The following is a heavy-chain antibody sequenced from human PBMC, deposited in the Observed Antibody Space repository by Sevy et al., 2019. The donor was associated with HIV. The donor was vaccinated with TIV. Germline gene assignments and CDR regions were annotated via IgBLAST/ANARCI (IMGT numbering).Heavy chain of an antibody. CDR3: ARGVAAAGPIFWFDP. J-gene: IGHJ5*02. CDR1: GYTFTGYY. Sequence: ASVKFSRKASGYTFTGYYMHWVRQAPGQGLEWMGRINPNSGGKKYAQKLQGRVTMTRDTSISTAYMELNRLRSDDTAVYYCARGVAAAGPIFWFDPWGQGTLVTVSS. CDR2: INPNSGGK. D-gene: IGHD6-13*01. V-gene: IGHV1-2*06.